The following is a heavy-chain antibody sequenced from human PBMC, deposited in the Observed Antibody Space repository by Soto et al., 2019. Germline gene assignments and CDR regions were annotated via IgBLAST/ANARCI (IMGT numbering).Heavy chain of an antibody. Sequence: ASVKVSCKASGYPFTGPYIYWVRQARGQGLEWMGWINPSSGGTEFAEKFQGRVTVTRDTSIRTVFLELNSLTSDDTGVYFCARDFRTYSHGVDGWGQGTTVTVSS. D-gene: IGHD4-4*01. CDR2: INPSSGGT. CDR1: GYPFTGPY. CDR3: ARDFRTYSHGVDG. V-gene: IGHV1-2*02. J-gene: IGHJ6*02.